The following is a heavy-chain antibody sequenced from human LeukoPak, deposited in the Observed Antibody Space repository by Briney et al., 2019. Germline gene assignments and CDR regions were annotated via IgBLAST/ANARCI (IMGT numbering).Heavy chain of an antibody. CDR2: IYTSGST. J-gene: IGHJ4*02. V-gene: IGHV4-4*07. CDR1: GGSISSYY. Sequence: SETLSLTCTVSGGSISSYYWSWIRQPPGKGLEWIGRIYTSGSTNYNPSLKSRVTMSVDTSKNQFSLKLSSVTAADTAVYYCARSGYSYGYFDYWGQGTLVTVSS. D-gene: IGHD5-18*01. CDR3: ARSGYSYGYFDY.